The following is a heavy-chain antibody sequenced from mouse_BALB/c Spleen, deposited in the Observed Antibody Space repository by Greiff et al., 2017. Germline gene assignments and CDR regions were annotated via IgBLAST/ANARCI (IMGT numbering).Heavy chain of an antibody. Sequence: QVQLQQSGPGLVAPSQSLSITCTVSGFSLTSYGVHWVRQPPGKGLEWLAVIWAGGSTNYNSDFMSRLSISKDNSKSQVFLKMNSLQTDDTAMYYCARSYGNYYAFDYWGQGTSVTVSA. CDR1: GFSLTSYG. V-gene: IGHV2-9*02. CDR3: ARSYGNYYAFDY. CDR2: IWAGGST. J-gene: IGHJ4*01. D-gene: IGHD2-1*01.